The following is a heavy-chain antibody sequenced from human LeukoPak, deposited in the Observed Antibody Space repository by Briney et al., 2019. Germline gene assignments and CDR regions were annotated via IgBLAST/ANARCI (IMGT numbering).Heavy chain of an antibody. J-gene: IGHJ4*02. Sequence: SETLSLTCTVSGDSISSGDYYWSWIRQPAGKGLEWIGRISSSGSTNYNPSLKSRVTISVDTSKNQFSLKLGSVTAADTAVYYCAREHSSSSGRFDYWGQGTLVTVSS. D-gene: IGHD6-6*01. CDR3: AREHSSSSGRFDY. V-gene: IGHV4-61*02. CDR2: ISSSGST. CDR1: GDSISSGDYY.